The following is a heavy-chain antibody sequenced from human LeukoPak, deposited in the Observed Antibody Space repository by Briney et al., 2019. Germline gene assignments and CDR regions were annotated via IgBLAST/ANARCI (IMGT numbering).Heavy chain of an antibody. CDR1: GXTXXSYW. V-gene: IGHV3-74*01. J-gene: IGHJ4*02. Sequence: GGSLRLSCAASGXTXXSYWXXXXXXAPXXGLVWXSRIDSDGSSXXHADSVTGRFTISRDNAKDTLYLQMNRLRVEDTAVYYCARGGYYDSSGYSDYWGQGTLVTVSS. CDR3: ARGGYYDSSGYSDY. D-gene: IGHD3-22*01. CDR2: IDSDGSSX.